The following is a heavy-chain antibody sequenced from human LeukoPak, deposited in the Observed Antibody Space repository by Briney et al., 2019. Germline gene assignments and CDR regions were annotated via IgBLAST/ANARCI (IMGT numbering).Heavy chain of an antibody. CDR1: GGSFSGNY. CDR2: INYRGST. Sequence: SETLSLTCAAYGGSFSGNYWSWVRQPPGKGLEWIGEINYRGSTNYNPSLKSRVTISVDTSKNQFSLKVNSVTAADTAVYYCARVPESVGINYFDSWGQGSLVTVSS. J-gene: IGHJ4*02. V-gene: IGHV4-34*01. D-gene: IGHD1-26*01. CDR3: ARVPESVGINYFDS.